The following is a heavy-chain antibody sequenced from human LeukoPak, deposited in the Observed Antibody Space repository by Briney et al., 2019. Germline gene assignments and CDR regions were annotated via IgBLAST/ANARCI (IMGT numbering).Heavy chain of an antibody. Sequence: ASVKVSCKASGYTFTSYGISWVRQAPGQGLEWMGWISDYSGNPNYAQKFQDRVTMTADTFTSTAYMELRSLRSNDTAVYFCARDSILAAPYTDHWGQGTLVTVSS. J-gene: IGHJ4*02. CDR3: ARDSILAAPYTDH. CDR2: ISDYSGNP. CDR1: GYTFTSYG. V-gene: IGHV1-18*01. D-gene: IGHD6-25*01.